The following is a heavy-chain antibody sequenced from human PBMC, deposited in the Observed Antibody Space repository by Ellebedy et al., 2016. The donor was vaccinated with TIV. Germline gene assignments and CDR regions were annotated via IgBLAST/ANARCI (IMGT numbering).Heavy chain of an antibody. J-gene: IGHJ6*02. CDR2: IRSDGSNK. CDR3: VKGAYPVPTVMAV. V-gene: IGHV3-30*02. D-gene: IGHD4/OR15-4a*01. CDR1: GFTFSSYA. Sequence: GGSLRLSCAASGFTFSSYAMNWVRQAPGRGLEWVAFIRSDGSNKYYADSVAGRFTISRDHSKNTLDLQMTSLRPEDTALYYCVKGAYPVPTVMAVWGQGTTVIVSS.